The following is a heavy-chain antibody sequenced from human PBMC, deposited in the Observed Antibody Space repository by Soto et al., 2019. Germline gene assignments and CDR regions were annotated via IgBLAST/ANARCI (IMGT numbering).Heavy chain of an antibody. CDR3: ARAPQRYCGSTSCYVPFDY. Sequence: SETLSLTCAVYGGSFSGYYWSWIRQPPGKGLEWIGEINHSGSTNYNPSLKSRVTISVDTSKNQFSLKLSSVTAADTAVYYCARAPQRYCGSTSCYVPFDYWGQGTLVTVSS. V-gene: IGHV4-34*01. D-gene: IGHD2-2*01. CDR2: INHSGST. CDR1: GGSFSGYY. J-gene: IGHJ4*02.